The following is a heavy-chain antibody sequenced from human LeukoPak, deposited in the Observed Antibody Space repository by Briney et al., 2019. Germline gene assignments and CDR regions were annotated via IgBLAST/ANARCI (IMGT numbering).Heavy chain of an antibody. CDR1: GYTFTSYD. D-gene: IGHD5-18*01. CDR3: AKDRSEDTAFDY. Sequence: ASVKVSCKASGYTFTSYDINWVRQATGQGLEWMGWMNPNSGNTGYAQKFQGRVTMTRNTSISTAYMELSSLRSEDTAVYYCAKDRSEDTAFDYWGQGTLVTVSS. V-gene: IGHV1-8*01. J-gene: IGHJ4*02. CDR2: MNPNSGNT.